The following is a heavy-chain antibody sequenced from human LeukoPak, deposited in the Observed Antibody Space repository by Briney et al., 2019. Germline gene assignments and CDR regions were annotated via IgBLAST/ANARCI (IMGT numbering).Heavy chain of an antibody. CDR2: IRYDGSNK. CDR1: GFTFSSYG. V-gene: IGHV3-30*02. J-gene: IGHJ4*02. Sequence: GGSLRLSCAASGFTFSSYGMHWVRQAPGKGLEWVAFIRYDGSNKYYADSVKGRVTISRDNSKNTLYLQMNSLRAEDTAVYYCAKGVGRSSSWYRGARGDYFDYWGQGTLVTVSS. D-gene: IGHD6-13*01. CDR3: AKGVGRSSSWYRGARGDYFDY.